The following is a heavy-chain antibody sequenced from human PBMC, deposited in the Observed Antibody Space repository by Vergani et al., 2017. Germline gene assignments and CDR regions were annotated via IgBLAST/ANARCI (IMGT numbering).Heavy chain of an antibody. J-gene: IGHJ4*02. CDR1: GFTFSSYA. Sequence: EVQLLESGGGLVQPGGSLRLSCAASGFTFSSYAMSWVRQAPGKGLEWVSAISGSGGSTYYADSVKGRFTISRDNSKNTLYLQMNSLRAEDTAVYYCARGQEYSSSSPLDYWGQGTLVTGSS. V-gene: IGHV3-23*01. D-gene: IGHD6-6*01. CDR2: ISGSGGST. CDR3: ARGQEYSSSSPLDY.